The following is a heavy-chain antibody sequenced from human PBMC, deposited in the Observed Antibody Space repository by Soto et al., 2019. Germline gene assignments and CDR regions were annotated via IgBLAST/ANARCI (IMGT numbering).Heavy chain of an antibody. V-gene: IGHV3-11*06. CDR3: ARGRGSGSYPLYYYGMDV. CDR1: GFPFSDYY. CDR2: ISSSSSYT. D-gene: IGHD3-10*01. J-gene: IGHJ6*02. Sequence: GGSLSLSCAASGFPFSDYYMSWIRQAPGKGLEWVSYISSSSSYTNYADSVKGRFTISRDNAKNSLYLQMNSLRAEDTAVYYCARGRGSGSYPLYYYGMDVWGQGTTVTVSS.